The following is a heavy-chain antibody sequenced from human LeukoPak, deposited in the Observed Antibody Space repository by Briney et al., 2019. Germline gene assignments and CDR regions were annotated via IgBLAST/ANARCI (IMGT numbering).Heavy chain of an antibody. V-gene: IGHV3-66*02. CDR3: ARDLTNYYGSGSYVFDY. CDR2: IYSGGST. CDR1: GFTVSSNY. D-gene: IGHD3-10*01. Sequence: GGSLRLSCAASGFTVSSNYMSWVRQAPGKGLEWVSVIYSGGSTYYADSAKGRFTISRDNSKNTLYLQMNSLRAEDTAVYYCARDLTNYYGSGSYVFDYWGQGTLVTVSS. J-gene: IGHJ4*02.